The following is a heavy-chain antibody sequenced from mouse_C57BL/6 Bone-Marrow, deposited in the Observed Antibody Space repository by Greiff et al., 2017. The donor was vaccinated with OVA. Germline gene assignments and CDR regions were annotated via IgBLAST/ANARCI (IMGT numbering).Heavy chain of an antibody. CDR1: GYTFTSYW. J-gene: IGHJ2*01. CDR3: AREEGSYFDY. V-gene: IGHV1-69*01. Sequence: QVHVKQPGAELVMPGASVKLSCKASGYTFTSYWMHWVQQRPGQGLEWIGEIDPSDSYTNYNQKFKGKSTLTVDKSSSTAYMQLSSLTSEDSAVYYCAREEGSYFDYWGQGTTLTVSS. CDR2: IDPSDSYT.